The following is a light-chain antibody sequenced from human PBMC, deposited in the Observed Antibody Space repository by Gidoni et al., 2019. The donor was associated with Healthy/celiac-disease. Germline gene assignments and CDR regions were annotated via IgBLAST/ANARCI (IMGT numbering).Light chain of an antibody. CDR1: SSDVGGYNY. CDR2: EVS. Sequence: QSALTQPASVSGSPGQSITISCPGTSSDVGGYNYVSWYQQHPGKAPKLMIYEVSKRPSGVPDRFSGSKSGNTASLTISGLQAEDEADYYCSSYTSSSTRVFGGGTKLTVL. CDR3: SSYTSSSTRV. V-gene: IGLV2-14*01. J-gene: IGLJ3*02.